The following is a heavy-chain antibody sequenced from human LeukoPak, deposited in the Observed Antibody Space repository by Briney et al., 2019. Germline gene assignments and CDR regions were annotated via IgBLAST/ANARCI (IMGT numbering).Heavy chain of an antibody. V-gene: IGHV5-51*01. J-gene: IGHJ4*02. D-gene: IGHD2-2*01. CDR3: ARRAQGYCSSTSCYHFDY. CDR1: GYSFTSYW. CDR2: IYPGDSDT. Sequence: GESLKISCKGSGYSFTSYWIGWVRQMPGKGLEWMGIIYPGDSDTRYSPSFQGQVTISADKSISTAYLQWSSLKASDTAMYYCARRAQGYCSSTSCYHFDYRGQGTLVTVSS.